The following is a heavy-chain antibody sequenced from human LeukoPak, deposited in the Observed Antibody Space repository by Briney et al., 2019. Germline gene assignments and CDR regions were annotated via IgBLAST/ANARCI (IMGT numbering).Heavy chain of an antibody. D-gene: IGHD6-19*01. CDR2: IWYDGSNK. CDR3: AGSSGWHAPFDY. J-gene: IGHJ4*02. Sequence: SGGSLRLSCAASGFTFSSYGMHWVRQAPGKGPEWVAVIWYDGSNKYYADSVKGRFTISRDNSKNTLYLQMNSLRAEDTAVYYCAGSSGWHAPFDYWGQGTLVTVSS. CDR1: GFTFSSYG. V-gene: IGHV3-33*01.